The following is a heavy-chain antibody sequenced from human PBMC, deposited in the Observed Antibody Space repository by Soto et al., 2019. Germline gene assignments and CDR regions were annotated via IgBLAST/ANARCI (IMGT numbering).Heavy chain of an antibody. CDR1: GFTFSNCA. J-gene: IGHJ4*02. CDR2: ISRAGSNK. Sequence: EVQLLESGGGVVQPGGSLRLSCAASGFTFSNCAMKWVRQAPGKGLEWVSDISRAGSNKYYADSVKGRFTISRDNSKNTLYLQMNSLRAEDTAVYYCAKAIEGAWEPNDYWGQGTLVTVSS. V-gene: IGHV3-23*01. CDR3: AKAIEGAWEPNDY. D-gene: IGHD1-26*01.